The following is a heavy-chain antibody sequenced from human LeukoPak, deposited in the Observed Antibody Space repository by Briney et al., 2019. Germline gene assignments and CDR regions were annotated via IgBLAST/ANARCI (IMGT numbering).Heavy chain of an antibody. CDR2: ISYDGSNK. D-gene: IGHD3-22*01. Sequence: GSLRLSCAASGFTFSSYAMHWVRQAPGKGLEWVAVISYDGSNKYYADSVKGRFTISRDNSKNTLYLQMNSLRAEDTAVYYCARDPPPYYYDSSGYSGGGICWGQGTLVTVSS. CDR3: ARDPPPYYYDSSGYSGGGIC. CDR1: GFTFSSYA. J-gene: IGHJ4*02. V-gene: IGHV3-30*04.